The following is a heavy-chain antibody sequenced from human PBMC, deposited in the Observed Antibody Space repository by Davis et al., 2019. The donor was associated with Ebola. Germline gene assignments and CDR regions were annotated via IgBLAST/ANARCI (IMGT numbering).Heavy chain of an antibody. V-gene: IGHV1-2*02. Sequence: ASVKVSCKASGYTFTDYYIHWVRQAPGQGPEWMGWINCNSGCTNYAQKFQGRVTMTRETSINTAYMELSWLNSDDTAVYYCARESTSCGGDCYTFESWGQGTLVAVSS. J-gene: IGHJ4*02. CDR2: INCNSGCT. CDR1: GYTFTDYY. D-gene: IGHD2-21*01. CDR3: ARESTSCGGDCYTFES.